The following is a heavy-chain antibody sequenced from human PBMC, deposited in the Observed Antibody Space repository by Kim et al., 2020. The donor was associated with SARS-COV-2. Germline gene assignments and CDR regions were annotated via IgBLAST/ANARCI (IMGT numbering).Heavy chain of an antibody. D-gene: IGHD6-25*01. CDR1: GFTFSRYW. V-gene: IGHV3-7*03. J-gene: IGHJ4*02. Sequence: GGSLRLSCTASGFTFSRYWMSWVRQAPGKGLEWVATINQDGSDDYYVDSVKGRFTISRDNAKNSLFLLMNSLRVEDTAVYKCATGLVSAAAVFWGQGSLV. CDR3: ATGLVSAAAVF. CDR2: INQDGSDD.